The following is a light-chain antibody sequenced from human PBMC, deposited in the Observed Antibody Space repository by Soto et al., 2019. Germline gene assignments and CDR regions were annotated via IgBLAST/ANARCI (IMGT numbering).Light chain of an antibody. V-gene: IGKV3-15*01. J-gene: IGKJ5*01. CDR2: DAS. CDR3: QQYIKWPIT. Sequence: EIVLTQSPATLSLSPGEIATLSCRASQSVSSNLAWYQQKPGQAPRLLISDASTRATGIPARFSGSGSGTEFTLTVSSLQSEDFAVYYCQQYIKWPITFGQGTRLETK. CDR1: QSVSSN.